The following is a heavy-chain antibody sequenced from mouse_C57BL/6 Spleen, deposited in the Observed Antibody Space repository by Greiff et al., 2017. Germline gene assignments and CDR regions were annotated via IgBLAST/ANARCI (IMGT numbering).Heavy chain of an antibody. CDR2: IDPSDSYT. CDR1: GYTFTSYW. CDR3: ARRGSNYPYWYFDV. Sequence: QVQLQQPGAELVKPGASVKLSCKASGYTFTSYWMQWVKQRPGQGLEWIGEIDPSDSYTNYHQQFKGKATLTVDTSSSTAYMQLSSLTSEDSAVYYCARRGSNYPYWYFDVWGTGTTVTVSS. V-gene: IGHV1-50*01. J-gene: IGHJ1*03. D-gene: IGHD2-5*01.